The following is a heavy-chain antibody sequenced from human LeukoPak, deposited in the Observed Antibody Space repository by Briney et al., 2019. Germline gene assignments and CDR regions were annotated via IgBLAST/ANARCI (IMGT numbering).Heavy chain of an antibody. D-gene: IGHD3-22*01. Sequence: GASVKVCCKASGGTFSSYTISWVRQAPGQGLEWMGRIIPILGIANYAQKFQGRVTITADKSTSTAYMELSSLRSEDTAVYYCARELYYYDSSGYYFFDYWGQGTLVTVSS. CDR2: IIPILGIA. CDR1: GGTFSSYT. J-gene: IGHJ4*02. V-gene: IGHV1-69*04. CDR3: ARELYYYDSSGYYFFDY.